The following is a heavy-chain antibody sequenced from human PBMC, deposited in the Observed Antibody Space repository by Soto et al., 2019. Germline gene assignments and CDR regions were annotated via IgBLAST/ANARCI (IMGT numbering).Heavy chain of an antibody. V-gene: IGHV1-18*04. CDR3: ARVPPLYYYDSSGPHNWCDP. J-gene: IGHJ5*02. CDR2: ISAYNGNT. Sequence: QVQLVQSGAEVKKPGASVKVSCKASGYTFTSYGISWVRQAPGQGLEWMGWISAYNGNTNYAQKLQGRVTMTTDTSTSTAYMELRSLRSDDTAVYYCARVPPLYYYDSSGPHNWCDPWGQGTLVTVSS. D-gene: IGHD3-22*01. CDR1: GYTFTSYG.